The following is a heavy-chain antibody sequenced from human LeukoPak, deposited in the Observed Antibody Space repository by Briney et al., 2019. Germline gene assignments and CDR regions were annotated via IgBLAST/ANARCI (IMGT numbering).Heavy chain of an antibody. J-gene: IGHJ4*02. CDR2: INPNSGGT. Sequence: SVKVSCKASGYTFTGYYMHWVRQAPGQGLEWMGWINPNSGGTNYAQKFQGRVTMTRDTSISTAYMELSRLRSDDTAVYYCARVKPEYSSSWFLTEDYWGQGTLVTVSS. CDR3: ARVKPEYSSSWFLTEDY. CDR1: GYTFTGYY. V-gene: IGHV1-2*02. D-gene: IGHD6-13*01.